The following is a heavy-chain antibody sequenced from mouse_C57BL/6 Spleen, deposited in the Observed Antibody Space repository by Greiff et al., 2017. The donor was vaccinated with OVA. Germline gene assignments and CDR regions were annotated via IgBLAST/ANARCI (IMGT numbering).Heavy chain of an antibody. CDR1: GYTFTDYY. J-gene: IGHJ4*01. V-gene: IGHV1-26*01. Sequence: EVQLQQSGPELVKPGASVKISCKASGYTFTDYYMNWVKQSHGKSLEWIGDINPNNGGTSYNQKFKGKATLTVDKSSSTAYMELRSLTSEDSAVYYCARGGGLYAMDYWGQGTSVTVSS. CDR2: INPNNGGT. CDR3: ARGGGLYAMDY.